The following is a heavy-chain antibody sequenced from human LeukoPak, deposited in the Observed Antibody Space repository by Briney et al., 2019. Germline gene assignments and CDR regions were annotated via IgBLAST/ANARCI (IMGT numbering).Heavy chain of an antibody. CDR2: IGTAGAT. D-gene: IGHD5-18*01. J-gene: IGHJ4*02. V-gene: IGHV3-13*01. Sequence: GGSVTLSCAAYRFTFSSYDMQWVRQATGKGLVWVSAIGTAGATYSPGSVKGRFSIAREKAKNSVYVQMNRLRAGDTAVYYCARDKNSYGLDYWGQGTLVTVSS. CDR3: ARDKNSYGLDY. CDR1: RFTFSSYD.